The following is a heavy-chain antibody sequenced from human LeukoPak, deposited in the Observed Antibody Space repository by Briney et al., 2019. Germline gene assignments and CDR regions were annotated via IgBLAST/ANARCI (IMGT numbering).Heavy chain of an antibody. V-gene: IGHV1-18*01. Sequence: ASVKVSCKASGYTFTSYGISWVRQAPGQGLEWMGWISAYNGNTNYAQKFQGRVTITADESTSTAYMELSSLRSEDTTVYYCARVRERGFDIWGQGTMVTVSS. CDR1: GYTFTSYG. CDR3: ARVRERGFDI. CDR2: ISAYNGNT. J-gene: IGHJ3*02.